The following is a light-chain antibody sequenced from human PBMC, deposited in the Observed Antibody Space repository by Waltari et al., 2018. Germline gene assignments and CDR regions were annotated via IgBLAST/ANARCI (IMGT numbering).Light chain of an antibody. Sequence: QSALTQPASVSGSPGQSITISCTGTSGDVGSHDLVSWYQKHPGKAPKLIIYEINKRPSGVSNRFSGSKSGKTASLTISGLQAEDEADYYCCSFTNSRNFDVFGTGTKVTVL. CDR1: SGDVGSHDL. CDR2: EIN. J-gene: IGLJ1*01. V-gene: IGLV2-23*02. CDR3: CSFTNSRNFDV.